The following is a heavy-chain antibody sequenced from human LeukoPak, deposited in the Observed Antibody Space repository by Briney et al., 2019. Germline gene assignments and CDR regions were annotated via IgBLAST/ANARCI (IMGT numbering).Heavy chain of an antibody. Sequence: GGSLRLSCAASGFTLSSFGMNWVRQAPGKGLEWVSYIGTTTSTIYYADSVKGRFTISRDNAKNSLYLQLNSLRAEDTAVYYCARDRGYCRGTTCYAYYFDSWGQGTLVTVSS. V-gene: IGHV3-48*04. D-gene: IGHD2-2*01. J-gene: IGHJ4*02. CDR1: GFTLSSFG. CDR3: ARDRGYCRGTTCYAYYFDS. CDR2: IGTTTSTI.